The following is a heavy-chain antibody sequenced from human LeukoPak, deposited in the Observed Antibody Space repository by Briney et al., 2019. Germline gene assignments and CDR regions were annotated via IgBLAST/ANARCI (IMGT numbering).Heavy chain of an antibody. CDR3: ARDHRRSSYYYYMDV. Sequence: GASVKVSCKASGYTFTGYYMHWVRQAPGQGLEWMGWINPNSGGTNYAQKFQGRVTMTRDTSISTAYMELSRLRSDDTAVYYCARDHRRSSYYYYMDVWGKGTTVTVSS. V-gene: IGHV1-2*02. CDR2: INPNSGGT. J-gene: IGHJ6*03. D-gene: IGHD2-2*01. CDR1: GYTFTGYY.